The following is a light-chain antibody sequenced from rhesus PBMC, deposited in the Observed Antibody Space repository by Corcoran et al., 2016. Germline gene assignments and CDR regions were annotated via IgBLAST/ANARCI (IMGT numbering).Light chain of an antibody. Sequence: IQMTQSPSSLSASVGDTVPIPCRASQHISSWLAWYQQKPGKSPKLLIYKASTLKSGVPSRLRVRGSVKDVTLTISSLQSEDFASYICQQYQNGPWTFGQGTKVEIK. J-gene: IGKJ1*01. CDR2: KAS. CDR3: QQYQNGPWT. CDR1: QHISSW. V-gene: IGKV1-21*01.